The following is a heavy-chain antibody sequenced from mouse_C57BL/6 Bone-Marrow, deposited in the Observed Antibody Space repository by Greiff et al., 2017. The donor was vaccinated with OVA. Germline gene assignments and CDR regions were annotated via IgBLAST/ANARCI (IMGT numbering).Heavy chain of an antibody. Sequence: QVQLQQPGAELVKPGASVKVSCKASGYTFTSYWMHWVKQRPGQGLEWIGRIHPSDSDTNYNQKFKGKATLTVDNSSSTAYMQSSSLTSEYAAVYCSAILGYNYYSFDYWGQGTTLTVSS. CDR2: IHPSDSDT. D-gene: IGHD2-12*01. J-gene: IGHJ2*01. CDR1: GYTFTSYW. CDR3: AILGYNYYSFDY. V-gene: IGHV1-74*01.